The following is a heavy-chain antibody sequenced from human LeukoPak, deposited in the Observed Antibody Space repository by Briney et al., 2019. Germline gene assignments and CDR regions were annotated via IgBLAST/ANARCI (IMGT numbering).Heavy chain of an antibody. D-gene: IGHD3-10*01. V-gene: IGHV4-4*02. CDR1: GGSITSHNW. Sequence: PSGTLSLTCAVSGGSITSHNWWTWVRQPPGKGLEWIAEIYHSGSTNYNPSLKSRVSISVDKSKNQFSLKLSSVTAADTAVYYCAREGAAGWFGPNFDYWGQGTLVTVSS. CDR3: AREGAAGWFGPNFDY. J-gene: IGHJ4*02. CDR2: IYHSGST.